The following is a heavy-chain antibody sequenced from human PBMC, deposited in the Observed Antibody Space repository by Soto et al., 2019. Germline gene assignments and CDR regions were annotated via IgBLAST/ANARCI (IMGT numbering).Heavy chain of an antibody. Sequence: SVTVSCTASGGTFSSYAISWVRQAPGQGLEWMGGIIPIFGTASYAQKFQGRVTITADESTSTAYMELSSLRSEDTAVYYCAGISGSGLKRQLDYWGQGTLVTVSS. J-gene: IGHJ4*02. D-gene: IGHD3-10*01. CDR3: AGISGSGLKRQLDY. CDR2: IIPIFGTA. V-gene: IGHV1-69*13. CDR1: GGTFSSYA.